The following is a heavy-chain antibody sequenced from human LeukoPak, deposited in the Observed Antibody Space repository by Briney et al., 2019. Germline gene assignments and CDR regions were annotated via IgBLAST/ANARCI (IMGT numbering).Heavy chain of an antibody. CDR3: ARDEVAAAGGFDP. CDR2: INHSGST. Sequence: SETLSLTCAVYGGSFNSYYWSWIRQPPGKGLEWIGEINHSGSTNYNPSLKSRVTISVDTSKNQFSLKLSSVTAADTAVYYCARDEVAAAGGFDPWGQGTLVTVSS. J-gene: IGHJ5*02. D-gene: IGHD6-13*01. CDR1: GGSFNSYY. V-gene: IGHV4-34*01.